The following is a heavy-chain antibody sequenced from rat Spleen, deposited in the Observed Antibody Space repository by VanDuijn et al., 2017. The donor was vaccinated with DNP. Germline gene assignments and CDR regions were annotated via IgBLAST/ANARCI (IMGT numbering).Heavy chain of an antibody. J-gene: IGHJ2*01. D-gene: IGHD1-6*01. V-gene: IGHV5-7*01. CDR3: ARRLYYGSIDY. Sequence: EVQLVESGGGLVQPGRSLKLSCAASGFTFSDYNMAWVRQASKKGLEWVATISYDGSSTYYQDSVKGRFTISRDNAKSTLYLQMDSLRSEDTATYYCARRLYYGSIDYWGQGVMVTVSS. CDR1: GFTFSDYN. CDR2: ISYDGSST.